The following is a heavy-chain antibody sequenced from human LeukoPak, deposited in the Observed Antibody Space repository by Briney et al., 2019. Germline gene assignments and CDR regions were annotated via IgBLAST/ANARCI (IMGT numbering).Heavy chain of an antibody. Sequence: GGSLRLSCAASGFTFSSYAMSWVRQAPGKGLEWVSGISDSGGTTYYADSVKGRFTISRDNSKNTLYLQMNSLRAEDTAVYYCAKDRAFLWFGGLWGQGTLVTVSS. CDR1: GFTFSSYA. CDR3: AKDRAFLWFGGL. D-gene: IGHD3-10*01. V-gene: IGHV3-23*01. CDR2: ISDSGGTT. J-gene: IGHJ4*02.